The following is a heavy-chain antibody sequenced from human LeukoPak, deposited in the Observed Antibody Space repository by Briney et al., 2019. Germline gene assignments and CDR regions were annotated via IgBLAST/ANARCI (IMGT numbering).Heavy chain of an antibody. V-gene: IGHV3-64D*06. D-gene: IGHD6-19*01. CDR1: GFTFSSYA. CDR2: ISSNGGST. J-gene: IGHJ3*02. CDR3: VKDDSSGAFDI. Sequence: GGSLRLSCSASGFTFSSYAMHWVREAPGKGLEYVSAISSNGGSTYYADSVKGRFTISRDNSKNTLYLQMSSLRAEDTAVYYCVKDDSSGAFDIWGQGTMVTVSS.